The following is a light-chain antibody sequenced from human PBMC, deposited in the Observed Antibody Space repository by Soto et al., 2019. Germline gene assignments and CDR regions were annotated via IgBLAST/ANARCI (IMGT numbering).Light chain of an antibody. J-gene: IGKJ1*01. V-gene: IGKV1-5*01. CDR2: DAS. CDR3: QQYNRYPST. CDR1: QSISSW. Sequence: DIQMTQSPSTLSASVGDRVTITCRASQSISSWLAWYQQKPGKDPKLLIYDASSLESGVPSRFSGSGSGTEFTLPISSLLPDDFATYYCQQYNRYPSTFGQGTKVEIK.